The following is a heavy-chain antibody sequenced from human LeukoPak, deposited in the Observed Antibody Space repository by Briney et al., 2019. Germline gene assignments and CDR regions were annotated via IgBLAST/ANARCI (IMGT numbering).Heavy chain of an antibody. CDR2: IYHSGST. D-gene: IGHD2-21*02. CDR1: GGSISSSNW. CDR3: ARAGTYCGGDCFYIDY. Sequence: SGTLSLTCAVSGGSISSSNWWSWVRQPPGKGLEWIGEIYHSGSTNYNPSLKSRVTISVDKSKNQFSLKLSSVTAADTAVYYCARAGTYCGGDCFYIDYWGQGTLVTVSS. V-gene: IGHV4-4*02. J-gene: IGHJ4*02.